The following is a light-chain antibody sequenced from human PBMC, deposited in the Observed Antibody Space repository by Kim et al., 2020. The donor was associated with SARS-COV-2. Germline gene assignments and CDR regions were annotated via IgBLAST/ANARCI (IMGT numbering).Light chain of an antibody. CDR2: GAS. J-gene: IGKJ2*01. CDR3: QQYYNWPPYT. Sequence: VSPGERATLSCRASESVGSNLAWYQQIPGQAPRLLIYGASTRATGVAARFSGSGSGTEFTLTISSLQSEDFVVYYCQQYYNWPPYTFGQGTKLEI. V-gene: IGKV3-15*01. CDR1: ESVGSN.